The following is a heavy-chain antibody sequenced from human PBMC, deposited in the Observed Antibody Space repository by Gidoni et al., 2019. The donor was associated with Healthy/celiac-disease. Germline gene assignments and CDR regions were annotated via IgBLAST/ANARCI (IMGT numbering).Heavy chain of an antibody. V-gene: IGHV5-10-1*01. CDR3: ARTAYYYGSGTYYYYYYMDV. CDR2: IDPSDSYT. D-gene: IGHD3-10*01. CDR1: GYSLPRYW. Sequence: EVQLVQSGAEGKKPGEDLRTSCKGSGYSLPRYWNRRVRQMPGKGQEWMGRIDPSDSYTNYSPSFQGHVTISADKSISTAYLQWSSLKASDTAMYYCARTAYYYGSGTYYYYYYMDVWGKGTTVTVSS. J-gene: IGHJ6*03.